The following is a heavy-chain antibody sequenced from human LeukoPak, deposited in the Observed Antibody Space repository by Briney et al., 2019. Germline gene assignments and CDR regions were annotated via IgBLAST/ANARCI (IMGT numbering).Heavy chain of an antibody. V-gene: IGHV3-73*01. D-gene: IGHD6-19*01. CDR1: GFTFSGSA. CDR3: TRLASSGWYNWFDP. CDR2: IRSKANSYAT. J-gene: IGHJ5*02. Sequence: GESLKISCAASGFTFSGSAMHWVRQASGKGLEWVGRIRSKANSYATAYAASVRGRFTISRDGSKNTAYLQMNSLKTEDTAVYYCTRLASSGWYNWFDPWGQGTLVTVSS.